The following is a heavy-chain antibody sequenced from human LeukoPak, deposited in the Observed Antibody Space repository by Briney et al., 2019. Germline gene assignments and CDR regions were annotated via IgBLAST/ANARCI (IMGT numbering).Heavy chain of an antibody. CDR2: ISANGVST. CDR1: GFTFSIYA. V-gene: IGHV3-23*01. Sequence: PVGSLRLSCTASGFTFSIYAMSWARQAPGKGLEWVSSISANGVSTYYADSVKGRFTISRDNSKDTLYLQLNSLRVEDTAVYYCAKGGCGADCSSVRPLDPWGQGLLVIVSS. D-gene: IGHD2-21*02. CDR3: AKGGCGADCSSVRPLDP. J-gene: IGHJ5*02.